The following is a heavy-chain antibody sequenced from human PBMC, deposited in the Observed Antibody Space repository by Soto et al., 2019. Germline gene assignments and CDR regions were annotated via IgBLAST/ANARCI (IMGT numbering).Heavy chain of an antibody. CDR3: ATGDDFWSGYYGGDAFDI. J-gene: IGHJ3*02. Sequence: GGSLRLSCAASGFTFSSYAMSWVRQAPGKGLEWVSAISGSGGSTYYADSVKGRFTISRDNSKNTLYLQMNSLRAEDTAVYYWATGDDFWSGYYGGDAFDIWGQGTMVTVS. CDR2: ISGSGGST. V-gene: IGHV3-23*01. D-gene: IGHD3-3*01. CDR1: GFTFSSYA.